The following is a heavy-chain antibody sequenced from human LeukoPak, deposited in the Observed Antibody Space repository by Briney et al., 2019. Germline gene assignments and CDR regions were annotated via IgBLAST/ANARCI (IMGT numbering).Heavy chain of an antibody. Sequence: GGSLRLSCAASGFTFSSYSMNWVRPAPGKGLEWVSSISSSSSYIYYADSVKGRFTISRDNAKNSLYLQMNSLRAEDTAVYYCARAGNSGSYYLLSHYYYYYMDVWGKGTTVTVSS. CDR2: ISSSSSYI. CDR1: GFTFSSYS. J-gene: IGHJ6*03. CDR3: ARAGNSGSYYLLSHYYYYYMDV. D-gene: IGHD3-10*01. V-gene: IGHV3-21*01.